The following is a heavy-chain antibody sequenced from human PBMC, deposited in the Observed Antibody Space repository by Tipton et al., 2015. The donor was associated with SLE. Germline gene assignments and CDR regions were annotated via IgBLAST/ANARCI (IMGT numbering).Heavy chain of an antibody. V-gene: IGHV4-61*09. Sequence: TLSLTCIVSGGSISSDTYYWSWLRQPAGKGLEWIGHIYTSGSTNYNPSLKTRVTISVDMSKNQFSLKLTSVTAADTAAYYCARLRGYIWGSYRYDDAFDIWGQGTMVTVSS. CDR2: IYTSGST. CDR3: ARLRGYIWGSYRYDDAFDI. CDR1: GGSISSDTYY. D-gene: IGHD3-16*02. J-gene: IGHJ3*02.